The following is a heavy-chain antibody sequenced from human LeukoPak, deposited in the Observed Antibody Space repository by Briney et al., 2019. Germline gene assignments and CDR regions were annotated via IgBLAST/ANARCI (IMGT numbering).Heavy chain of an antibody. V-gene: IGHV1-18*01. Sequence: ASVKVSCKASGYTSTSYGISWVRQAPGQGLEWMGWISAYNGNTNYAQKLQGRVTMTTDTSTSTAYMELRSLRSDDTAVYYCARDRKYYFDSSGYSSLDFWGQGTLVTVSS. J-gene: IGHJ4*02. D-gene: IGHD3-22*01. CDR3: ARDRKYYFDSSGYSSLDF. CDR1: GYTSTSYG. CDR2: ISAYNGNT.